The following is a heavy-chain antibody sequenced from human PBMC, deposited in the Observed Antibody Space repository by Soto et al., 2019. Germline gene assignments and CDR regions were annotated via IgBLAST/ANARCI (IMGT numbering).Heavy chain of an antibody. D-gene: IGHD3-3*01. CDR2: IYPSGTT. CDR3: ARMGCRCGVVPRGGRAP. J-gene: IGHJ5*02. V-gene: IGHV4-4*02. CDR1: GGSINSSNW. Sequence: SETLSLTCAVSGGSINSSNWWTWVRQTPRQGLEWIGEIYPSGTTNYIPSLKTRVTIPLDKSTNQFSLRLTSVTAADTAVYYGARMGCRCGVVPRGGRAPWGQGSRGTVST.